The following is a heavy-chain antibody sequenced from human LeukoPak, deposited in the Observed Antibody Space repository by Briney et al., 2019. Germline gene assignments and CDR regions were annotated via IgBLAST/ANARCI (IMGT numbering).Heavy chain of an antibody. CDR2: INHSGST. J-gene: IGHJ4*02. V-gene: IGHV4-34*01. CDR3: ARGVRYYYGSGSYYIFDY. D-gene: IGHD3-10*01. Sequence: SETLSLTCAVYGGSFSGYYWSWIRQPPGKGLEWIGEINHSGSTNYNPSLKSRVTISVDTSKNQFSLKLSSVTAADTAVYYCARGVRYYYGSGSYYIFDYWGQGTLVTVSS. CDR1: GGSFSGYY.